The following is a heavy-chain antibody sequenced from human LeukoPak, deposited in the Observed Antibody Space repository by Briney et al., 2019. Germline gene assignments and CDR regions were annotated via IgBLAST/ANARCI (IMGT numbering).Heavy chain of an antibody. CDR3: AKQSYSNSWNNFDY. CDR2: IYYSGNT. CDR1: GVSISSSNSY. D-gene: IGHD6-13*01. V-gene: IGHV4-39*01. J-gene: IGHJ4*02. Sequence: PSETLSLTCTVSGVSISSSNSYWGWIRQPPGNGPERIGSIYYSGNTYYNASLKSQGSISIDTPKNQFSLKLTSVTAADTAVYYCAKQSYSNSWNNFDYWGQGTLVTVSS.